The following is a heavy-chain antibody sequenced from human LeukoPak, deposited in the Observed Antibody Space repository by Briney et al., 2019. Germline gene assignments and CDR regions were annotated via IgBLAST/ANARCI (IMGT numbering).Heavy chain of an antibody. CDR3: AREDANWGDFDS. V-gene: IGHV4-38-2*02. J-gene: IGHJ4*02. CDR2: IYHSGST. Sequence: PSETLSLTCTVSGYSISSGYYWGWIRQPPGKGLEWIGSIYHSGSTYYNPPLKSRVTISLDTSKNQFSLKLSSMTAADTAVYYCAREDANWGDFDSWGQGTLVTVSS. D-gene: IGHD7-27*01. CDR1: GYSISSGYY.